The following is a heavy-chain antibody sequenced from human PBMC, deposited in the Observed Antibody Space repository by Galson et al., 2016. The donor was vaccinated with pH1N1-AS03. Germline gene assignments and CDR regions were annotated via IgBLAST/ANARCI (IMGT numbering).Heavy chain of an antibody. V-gene: IGHV5-10-1*01. D-gene: IGHD1-26*01. CDR2: IDPSDSYI. Sequence: QSGAEVKKPGESLRISCKGSGYPFTSYWINWVRQMPGKGLEWIGRIDPSDSYINYSPAFEGRVTISSDKSTTTAYLQWNDLKSADTAVYFCATGHYYSGIYRDAFDTWGQGTSVTVSS. CDR1: GYPFTSYW. CDR3: ATGHYYSGIYRDAFDT. J-gene: IGHJ3*02.